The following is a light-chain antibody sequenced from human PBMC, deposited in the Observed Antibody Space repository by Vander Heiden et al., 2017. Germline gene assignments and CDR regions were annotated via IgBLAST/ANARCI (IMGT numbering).Light chain of an antibody. V-gene: IGKV1-8*01. CDR2: AAS. J-gene: IGKJ5*01. Sequence: AIRMTQSPSSLSASTGDRVTITCRASQGISSYLAWYQQKPGKAPKLLIYAASTLQSGVPSRFSGSGSGTDFTLTISCLQSEDFATYYCQQDDSYPHTFGQGTPLEIK. CDR3: QQDDSYPHT. CDR1: QGISSY.